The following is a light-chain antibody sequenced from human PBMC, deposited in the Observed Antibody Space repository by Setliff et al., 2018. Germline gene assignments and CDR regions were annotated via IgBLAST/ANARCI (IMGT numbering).Light chain of an antibody. CDR2: EVT. Sequence: QSVLTQPASVSESPGQSITISCTGTSSDVGSYNLVSWYQQHPGKAPKLMIYEVTKRPSGVSNRFSGSKSGNTASLTISGLQAEDEADYYCCSYAGSSTVVFGTGTKVTVL. CDR3: CSYAGSSTVV. J-gene: IGLJ1*01. CDR1: SSDVGSYNL. V-gene: IGLV2-23*02.